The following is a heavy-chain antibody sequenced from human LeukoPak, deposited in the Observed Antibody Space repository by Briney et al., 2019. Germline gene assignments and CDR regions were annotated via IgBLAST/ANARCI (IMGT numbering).Heavy chain of an antibody. CDR3: ARGIAVAGVRS. CDR1: GGSISSGSYY. D-gene: IGHD6-19*01. V-gene: IGHV4-61*02. J-gene: IGHJ5*02. CDR2: IYTSGST. Sequence: SETLSLTCTVSGGSISSGSYYWSWIRQPAGKGLEWIGRIYTSGSTNYNPSLKSRVTISVDTSKNQFSLELSSVTAADTAVYYCARGIAVAGVRSWGQGTLVTVSS.